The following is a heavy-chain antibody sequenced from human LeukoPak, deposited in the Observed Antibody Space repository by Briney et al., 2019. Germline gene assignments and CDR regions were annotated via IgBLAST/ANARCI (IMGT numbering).Heavy chain of an antibody. Sequence: SETLSLTCAVYGGSFSGYYWSWIRQPPGKGLEWIGYIYYSGSTNYNPSLKSRVTISVDTSKNQFSLKLSSVTAADTAVYYCARDKWGAFVTWGQGTLVTVSS. CDR3: ARDKWGAFVT. CDR1: GGSFSGYY. D-gene: IGHD7-27*01. J-gene: IGHJ5*02. V-gene: IGHV4-59*01. CDR2: IYYSGST.